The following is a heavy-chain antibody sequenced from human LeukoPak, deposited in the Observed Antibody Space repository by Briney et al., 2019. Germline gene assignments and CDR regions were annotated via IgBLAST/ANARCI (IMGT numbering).Heavy chain of an antibody. D-gene: IGHD2-2*01. V-gene: IGHV3-7*01. Sequence: PGGSLRLSCAASGFTFSSYWMSWVRQAPGKGLEWVANIKQDGSEKYYVDSVKGRFTISRDNAKNSLYLQMNSLRAEDTAVYYCARVCSTSCSMVRGGPFNWGQGTLVTVSS. CDR1: GFTFSSYW. CDR2: IKQDGSEK. J-gene: IGHJ4*02. CDR3: ARVCSTSCSMVRGGPFN.